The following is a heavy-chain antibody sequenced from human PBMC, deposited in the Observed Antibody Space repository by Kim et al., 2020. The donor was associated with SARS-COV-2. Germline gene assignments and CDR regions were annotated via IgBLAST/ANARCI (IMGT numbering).Heavy chain of an antibody. J-gene: IGHJ3*02. CDR2: ISASGGST. Sequence: GGSLRLSCIPSGFAFNSYAMSWVRQVPGKGLEWVSAISASGGSTLYADSVKGRLTISRDNSRETLFLQMNSLRAEDAAIYYCAKHFYGSDSYNAFDIWGQGTMVTVSS. V-gene: IGHV3-23*01. CDR3: AKHFYGSDSYNAFDI. D-gene: IGHD3-10*01. CDR1: GFAFNSYA.